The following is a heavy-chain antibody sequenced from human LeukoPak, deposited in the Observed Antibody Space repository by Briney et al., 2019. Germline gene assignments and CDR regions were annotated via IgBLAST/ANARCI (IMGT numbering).Heavy chain of an antibody. J-gene: IGHJ3*02. V-gene: IGHV3-23*01. Sequence: PGGSLRLSCVASEFTFNNHAMSWVRQAPGKGLEWVATISHTDTTTFDADSVKGRFTISRDTSKNTLFLQMNSLRVEDTAIYYCARRGGNRGWGAFDIWGQGTMVTVSS. CDR2: ISHTDTTT. CDR1: EFTFNNHA. D-gene: IGHD6-19*01. CDR3: ARRGGNRGWGAFDI.